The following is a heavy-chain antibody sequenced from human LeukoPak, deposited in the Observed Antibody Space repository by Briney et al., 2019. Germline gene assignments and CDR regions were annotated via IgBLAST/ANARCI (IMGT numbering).Heavy chain of an antibody. CDR1: GFTFSTYA. CDR3: AGSGDGYNPAFDY. CDR2: ISGSGGST. D-gene: IGHD5-24*01. J-gene: IGHJ4*02. V-gene: IGHV3-23*01. Sequence: PGGSLRLSCAVSGFTFSTYAMNWVRQAPGKGLEWVSVISGSGGSTYYADSVKGRFTISRDNSKNTPYLQMNSLRAEDTAVYYCAGSGDGYNPAFDYWGQGTLVTVSS.